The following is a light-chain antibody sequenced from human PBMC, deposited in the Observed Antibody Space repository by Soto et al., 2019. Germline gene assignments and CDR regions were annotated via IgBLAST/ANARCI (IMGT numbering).Light chain of an antibody. CDR1: QSLVYRDGNTY. CDR3: MQGTYWPRLT. CDR2: KGS. Sequence: DVVMTQSPLSLPVTLGQPASISCRSSQSLVYRDGNTYLNWFHQRPGQSQRRLIYKGSNRDSGVPDRFSGSGSGTDVTLKISRVEAEDVGVYYCMQGTYWPRLTFGGGNKVEIK. J-gene: IGKJ4*01. V-gene: IGKV2-30*01.